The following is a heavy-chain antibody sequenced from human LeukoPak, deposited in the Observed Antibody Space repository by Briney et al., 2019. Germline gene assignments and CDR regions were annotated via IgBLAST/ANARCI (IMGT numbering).Heavy chain of an antibody. CDR3: ANLGPPGRDHYLES. CDR2: INKVGSSR. V-gene: IGHV3-7*01. CDR1: GFTFTTYW. J-gene: IGHJ4*02. Sequence: SGGSLRLSCAASGFTFTTYWMGWVRQAPGKGPEWVANINKVGSSRYFVDSVKGRFIISRDNAKNSLYLQMNSLRDEDTAVYYCANLGPPGRDHYLESWGQGTLVTVSS. D-gene: IGHD5-24*01.